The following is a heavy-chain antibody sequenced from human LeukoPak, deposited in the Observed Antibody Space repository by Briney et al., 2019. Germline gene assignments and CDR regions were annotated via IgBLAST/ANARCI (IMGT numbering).Heavy chain of an antibody. CDR3: ARGLGSYAYSDAFDI. J-gene: IGHJ3*02. CDR1: GFTFSSYS. V-gene: IGHV3-21*01. CDR2: ISSSSSYI. Sequence: GGSLRLSCAASGFTFSSYSMNWVRQAPGKGLEWVSSISSSSSYIFYADSVKGRFTISRDNAKNSLSLQMNSLRAEDTAVYYCARGLGSYAYSDAFDIWGQGTMVTVSS. D-gene: IGHD5-18*01.